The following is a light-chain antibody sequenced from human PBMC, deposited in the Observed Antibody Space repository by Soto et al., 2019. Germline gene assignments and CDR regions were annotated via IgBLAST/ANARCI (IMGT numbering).Light chain of an antibody. CDR1: QSVFYSSSNKNY. CDR3: QQYYTTPLT. Sequence: DIVMTQSPDSLPVSLGERATINCKSSQSVFYSSSNKNYLAWYQQKPGQPPKLLIYWASTRESGVPDRFSGSGSGTDFTLTTSSLQAEDVAVYYCQQYYTTPLTFGPGTKVDIK. J-gene: IGKJ3*01. CDR2: WAS. V-gene: IGKV4-1*01.